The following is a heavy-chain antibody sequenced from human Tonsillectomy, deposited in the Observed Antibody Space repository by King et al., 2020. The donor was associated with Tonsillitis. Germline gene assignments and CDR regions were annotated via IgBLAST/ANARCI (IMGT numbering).Heavy chain of an antibody. CDR2: MYDSGTI. CDR1: GGSISSGDHY. CDR3: ARYVSGSFDY. D-gene: IGHD1-26*01. J-gene: IGHJ4*02. Sequence: LQLQESGPGVVKPSDTLSLTCTVSGGSISSGDHYWAWIRQPPGKGLEWIGYMYDSGTIFYNPALKSRITISGGTSENRFSLKVSSVSAADTAVYFCARYVSGSFDYWGQGALVTVSS. V-gene: IGHV4-39*01.